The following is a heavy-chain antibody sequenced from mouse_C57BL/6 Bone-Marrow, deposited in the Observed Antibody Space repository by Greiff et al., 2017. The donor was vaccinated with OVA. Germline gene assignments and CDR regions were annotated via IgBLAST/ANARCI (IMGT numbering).Heavy chain of an antibody. CDR1: GYTFTSYW. Sequence: VKLQQPGAELVKPGASVKLSCKASGYTFTSYWMQWVKQRPGQGLEWIGEIDPSDSYTNYNQKFKGKATLTVDTSSSTAYMQLSSLTSEDSAVDYCASAVFAYWGQGTLVTVSA. V-gene: IGHV1-50*01. J-gene: IGHJ3*01. CDR3: ASAVFAY. CDR2: IDPSDSYT.